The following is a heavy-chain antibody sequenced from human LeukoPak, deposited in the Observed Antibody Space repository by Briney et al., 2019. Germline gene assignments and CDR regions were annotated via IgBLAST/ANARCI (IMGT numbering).Heavy chain of an antibody. V-gene: IGHV4-39*02. D-gene: IGHD2-15*01. CDR2: IYYGVST. J-gene: IGHJ4*02. CDR3: AREVGYCSGGSCYSYFDY. Sequence: PSETLSLTCTVSVGSISSSSYYWGWIRQPPGEGLEWIVSIYYGVSTYYKPSRKSRVSISVDTSKNQFSRKLSYVTAADTAEYYCAREVGYCSGGSCYSYFDYWGQGTLVTVSS. CDR1: VGSISSSSYY.